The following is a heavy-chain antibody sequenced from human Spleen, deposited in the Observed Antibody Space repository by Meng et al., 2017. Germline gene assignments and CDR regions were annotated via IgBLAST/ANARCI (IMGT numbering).Heavy chain of an antibody. CDR2: INHSGST. V-gene: IGHV4-34*01. CDR1: GGSFSDYY. CDR3: ARETSPSDQGWFDP. J-gene: IGHJ5*02. Sequence: QVQLQRWGAGLLKPSETLSLTCVVSGGSFSDYYWSWIRQPPGKGLEWIGEINHSGSTNYNPSLKSRVTISVDTSVNQFSLKLSSVTAADTAVYYCARETSPSDQGWFDPWGQGTLVTVSS.